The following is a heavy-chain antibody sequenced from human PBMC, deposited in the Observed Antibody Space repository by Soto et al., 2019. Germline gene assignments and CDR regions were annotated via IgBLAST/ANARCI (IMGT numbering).Heavy chain of an antibody. CDR2: IDPSDSYT. V-gene: IGHV5-10-1*01. CDR1: GYSFTSYW. J-gene: IGHJ4*02. D-gene: IGHD5-18*01. CDR3: ARQPRWGVIYSYGSTDY. Sequence: PGESLKISCKGSGYSFTSYWISWVRQMPGKGLEWMGRIDPSDSYTNYSPSFQGHVTISADKSISTAYLQWSSLKASDTAMYYCARQPRWGVIYSYGSTDYWGQGTLVTVSS.